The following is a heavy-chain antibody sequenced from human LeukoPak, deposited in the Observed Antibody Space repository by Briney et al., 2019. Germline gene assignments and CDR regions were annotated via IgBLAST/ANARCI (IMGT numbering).Heavy chain of an antibody. CDR1: GYTFTSYD. J-gene: IGHJ6*02. CDR3: ARIVRFGELFVYGMDV. V-gene: IGHV1-8*01. Sequence: ASVKVSCKASGYTFTSYDINWVRQATGQGLEWMGWMNPNSGNTGYAQKFQGRVTMTRNTSISTAYMELSSLRSEDTAVYYCARIVRFGELFVYGMDVWGQGTTVTVSS. CDR2: MNPNSGNT. D-gene: IGHD3-10*01.